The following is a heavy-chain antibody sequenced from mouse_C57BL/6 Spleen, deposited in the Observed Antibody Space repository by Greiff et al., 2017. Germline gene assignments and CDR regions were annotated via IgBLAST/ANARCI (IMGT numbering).Heavy chain of an antibody. CDR2: IWSGGST. CDR1: GFSLTSYG. Sequence: VQLQQSGPGLVQPSQSLSITCTVSGFSLTSYGVHWVRQSPGKGLEWLGVIWSGGSTDYNAAFISRLSISKDNSKSQVFFKMNSLQADDTAIYYCARWLLSGFAYWGQGTLVTVSA. J-gene: IGHJ3*01. V-gene: IGHV2-2*01. D-gene: IGHD2-3*01. CDR3: ARWLLSGFAY.